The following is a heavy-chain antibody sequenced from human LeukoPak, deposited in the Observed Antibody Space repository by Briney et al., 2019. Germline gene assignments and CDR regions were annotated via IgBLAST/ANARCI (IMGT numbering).Heavy chain of an antibody. V-gene: IGHV3-15*01. CDR1: GFTFSNAW. CDR3: TTVEGATLYYYYGMDV. CDR2: IKRKTDGATT. Sequence: GGSLRLSCAASGFTFSNAWMSWVRQAPGKGLEWVGHIKRKTDGATTDYAAPVKGRFTISRDDSKNTLYLQMNSLKTEDTAVYYCTTVEGATLYYYYGMDVWGQGTTVTVSS. D-gene: IGHD1-26*01. J-gene: IGHJ6*02.